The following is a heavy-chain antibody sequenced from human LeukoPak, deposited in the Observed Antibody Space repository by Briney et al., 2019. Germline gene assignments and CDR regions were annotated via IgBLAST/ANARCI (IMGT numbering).Heavy chain of an antibody. CDR2: IIPIFGTA. Sequence: SVKVSCKASGGTFSSYAISWVRQAPGQGLEWMGGIIPIFGTANYAQKFQGRVTITADKSTSTAYMDLSSLRSEDTAVYYCARDRYCGSTSCYAFDYWGQGTLVTVSS. D-gene: IGHD2-2*01. J-gene: IGHJ4*02. V-gene: IGHV1-69*06. CDR3: ARDRYCGSTSCYAFDY. CDR1: GGTFSSYA.